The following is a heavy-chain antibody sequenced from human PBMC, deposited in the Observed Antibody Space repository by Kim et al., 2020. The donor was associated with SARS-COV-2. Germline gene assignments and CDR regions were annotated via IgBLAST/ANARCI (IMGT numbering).Heavy chain of an antibody. CDR1: GFSFRTYA. CDR3: ARREYFYGLDV. CDR2: ISHDGSNK. J-gene: IGHJ6*02. D-gene: IGHD3-10*01. V-gene: IGHV3-30*04. Sequence: GGSLRLSCAASGFSFRTYAMHWVRQAPGKGLEWVAIISHDGSNKDYADSVKGRFTISRDNPKNTVYLEMNSLRDDDSAGYYFARREYFYGLDVWGLGTT.